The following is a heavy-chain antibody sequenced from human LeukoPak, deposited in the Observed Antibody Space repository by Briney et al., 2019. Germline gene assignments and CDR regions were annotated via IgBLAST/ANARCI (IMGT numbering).Heavy chain of an antibody. J-gene: IGHJ3*02. CDR2: ISGSGGST. Sequence: GGSLRLSCAASGFTFSSYAMSWVRQAPGNGLEWVSAISGSGGSTYYADSVKGRFTISRDNSKNTLYLQMNSLRAEDTAVYYCAKDLVSGSYYDSSGYWWAFDIWGQGTMVTVSS. D-gene: IGHD3-22*01. CDR1: GFTFSSYA. CDR3: AKDLVSGSYYDSSGYWWAFDI. V-gene: IGHV3-23*01.